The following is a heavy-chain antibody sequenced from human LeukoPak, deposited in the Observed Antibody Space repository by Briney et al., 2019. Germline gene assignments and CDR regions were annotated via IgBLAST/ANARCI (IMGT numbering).Heavy chain of an antibody. CDR3: AREREETYGSGSYTFDH. J-gene: IGHJ4*02. Sequence: GASVKVSCKASGYTFTSYAFSWVRQAPGQGLEWMGWINTNNGNTNYVQRLQGRVTMTTDTSTSTAYMELRSLRSDDTAVYYCAREREETYGSGSYTFDHWGQGTLDTVSS. D-gene: IGHD3-10*01. CDR2: INTNNGNT. CDR1: GYTFTSYA. V-gene: IGHV1-18*01.